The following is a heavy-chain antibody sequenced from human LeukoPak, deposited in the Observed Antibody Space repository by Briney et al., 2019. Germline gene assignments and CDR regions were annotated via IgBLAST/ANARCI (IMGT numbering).Heavy chain of an antibody. CDR1: GGSISSYY. J-gene: IGHJ6*02. CDR3: ARFGAYCSGGSCYGGSIYYYYYGMDV. V-gene: IGHV4-34*01. CDR2: INHSGST. D-gene: IGHD2-15*01. Sequence: SETLSLTCTVSGGSISSYYWSWIRQPPGKGLEWIGEINHSGSTNYNPSLKSRVTISVDTSKNQFSLKLSSVTAADTAVYYCARFGAYCSGGSCYGGSIYYYYYGMDVWGQGTTVTVSS.